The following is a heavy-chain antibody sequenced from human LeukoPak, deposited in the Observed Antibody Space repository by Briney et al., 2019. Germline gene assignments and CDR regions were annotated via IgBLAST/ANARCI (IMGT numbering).Heavy chain of an antibody. D-gene: IGHD2-2*01. CDR2: ISSSSSYI. CDR1: GFTFSSYS. J-gene: IGHJ4*02. CDR3: ARDPYCSSTSCSLD. V-gene: IGHV3-21*01. Sequence: GGSLRLSCAASGFTFSSYSMNWVRQAPGKGLEWVSSISSSSSYIYYADSVKGRFTISRDNAKKSLYLQMNSLRAEDTAVYYCARDPYCSSTSCSLDWGQGTLVTVSS.